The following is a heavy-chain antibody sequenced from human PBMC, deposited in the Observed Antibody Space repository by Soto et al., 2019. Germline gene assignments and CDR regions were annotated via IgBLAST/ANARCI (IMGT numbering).Heavy chain of an antibody. J-gene: IGHJ6*02. CDR1: GGSFSGYY. CDR2: INHSGRT. V-gene: IGHV4-34*01. CDR3: ARLNGYCISSSCHGHYAMDV. Sequence: SETLSLTCAVYGGSFSGYYWSWIRQPPGKGLEWIGEINHSGRTYYNPSLNSRVTVSVDTSKNQFSLKVTSVTAADTAVYYCARLNGYCISSSCHGHYAMDVWGQGTTVTVSS. D-gene: IGHD2-2*01.